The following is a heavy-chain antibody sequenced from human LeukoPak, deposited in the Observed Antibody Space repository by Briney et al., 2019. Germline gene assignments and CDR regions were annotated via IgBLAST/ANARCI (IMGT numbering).Heavy chain of an antibody. CDR3: ARADEDYYDSSGYAFDI. D-gene: IGHD3-22*01. V-gene: IGHV3-7*01. CDR2: MKQDGSEK. Sequence: QAGGSLRLSCAASGFTFSSYWMSWVRQAPGKGLEWVANMKQDGSEKYYVDSVKGRFTISRDNAKNSLYLQMNSLRAEDTAVYYCARADEDYYDSSGYAFDIWGQGTMVTVSS. CDR1: GFTFSSYW. J-gene: IGHJ3*02.